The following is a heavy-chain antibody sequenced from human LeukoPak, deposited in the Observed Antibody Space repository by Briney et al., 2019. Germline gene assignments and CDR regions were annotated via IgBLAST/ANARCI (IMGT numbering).Heavy chain of an antibody. D-gene: IGHD2-15*01. J-gene: IGHJ4*02. Sequence: ASVKVSCKASGYTFTSYGISWVRQAPGQGLEWMGCISAYNGNTNYAQKLQGRVTMTTDTSTSTDYMELRSLRSDDTAVYYCAKRGGYCSGGSCYNRWDFDHWGQGTLVTVSS. CDR3: AKRGGYCSGGSCYNRWDFDH. V-gene: IGHV1-18*01. CDR1: GYTFTSYG. CDR2: ISAYNGNT.